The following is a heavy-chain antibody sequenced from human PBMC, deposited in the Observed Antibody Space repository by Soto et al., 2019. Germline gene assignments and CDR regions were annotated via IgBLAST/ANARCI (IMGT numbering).Heavy chain of an antibody. CDR2: ITNSGDDA. V-gene: IGHV3-23*05. Sequence: EVQLLESGGDLVQPGGSPRLSCAASGFTFSSYAMTWVRKAPGRGLVCVSVITNSGDDAHYINSVKGPFTSSRDNSKNTLFLQMDSPRVEDTAVYFCAKGSAPWLRGVSCYPCDRWRHGTRVIVSS. D-gene: IGHD6-13*01. CDR3: AKGSAPWLRGVSCYPCDR. J-gene: IGHJ5*02. CDR1: GFTFSSYA.